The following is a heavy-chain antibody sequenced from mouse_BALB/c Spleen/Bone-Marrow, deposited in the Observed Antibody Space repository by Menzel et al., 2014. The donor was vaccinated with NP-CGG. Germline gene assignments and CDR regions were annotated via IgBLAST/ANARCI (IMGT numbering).Heavy chain of an antibody. V-gene: IGHV1-53*01. D-gene: IGHD6-1*01. Sequence: QVQLKESGAELVKPGASVKLSRKASGYTFTSYYMYWVKQRPGQGLEWIGEINPSNGGTNFNEKFKSKATLTVDKSSNAAYVQLSSLTSEDSAVYHCTRSSYGYWFFDVWGAGTTVTVSS. CDR3: TRSSYGYWFFDV. CDR1: GYTFTSYY. CDR2: INPSNGGT. J-gene: IGHJ1*01.